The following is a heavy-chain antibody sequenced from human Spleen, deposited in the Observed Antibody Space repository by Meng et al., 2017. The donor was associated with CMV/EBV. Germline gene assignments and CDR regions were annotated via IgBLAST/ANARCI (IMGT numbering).Heavy chain of an antibody. V-gene: IGHV3-30*02. CDR3: ARDLYYDSSGYYGWGY. CDR1: GFTFSSYG. CDR2: IRYDGSNK. J-gene: IGHJ4*02. D-gene: IGHD3-22*01. Sequence: GGSLRLSCAASGFTFSSYGMHWVRQAPGKGLEWVAFIRYDGSNKYYADSVKGRFTISRDNSKNTLYLQMNSLRAEDTAVYYCARDLYYDSSGYYGWGYWGQGTLVTVSS.